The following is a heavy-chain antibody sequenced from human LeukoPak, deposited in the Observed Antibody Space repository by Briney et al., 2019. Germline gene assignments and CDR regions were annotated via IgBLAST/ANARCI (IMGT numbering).Heavy chain of an antibody. Sequence: ASVKVSCKASGYTFTSNYIHWVRQAPGQGLEWVGMIYPRDGSTSYAQKFQGRVTVTRDTSTSTVHMELSGLRSEDTAVYYCARDQEGFDYWGQGALVTVSS. CDR1: GYTFTSNY. CDR2: IYPRDGST. CDR3: ARDQEGFDY. J-gene: IGHJ4*02. V-gene: IGHV1-46*01.